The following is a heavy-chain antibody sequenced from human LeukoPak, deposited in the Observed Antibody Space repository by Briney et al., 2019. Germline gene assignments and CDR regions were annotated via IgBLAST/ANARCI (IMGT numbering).Heavy chain of an antibody. J-gene: IGHJ4*02. CDR3: ARDLPPYYFDY. CDR1: GYTFTSYA. Sequence: SVKVSCKASGYTFTSYAISWVRQAPGQGLEWMGRIIPILGIANYAQKFQGRVTITADKSTSTAYMDLSSLRSEDTAVYYCARDLPPYYFDYWGQGTLVTVSS. V-gene: IGHV1-69*04. CDR2: IIPILGIA.